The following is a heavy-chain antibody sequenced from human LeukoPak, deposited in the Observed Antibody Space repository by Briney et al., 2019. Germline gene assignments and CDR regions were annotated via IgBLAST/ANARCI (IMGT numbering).Heavy chain of an antibody. Sequence: SETLSLTCTVSGGSISSSSDYWGWIRQPPGKGLEWIGSIYYSGSTYNNPSLKSRVTISIDTSKDQFSLKLSSVTAADTAVYYCAREGGNYYRVPYFDYWGQGTLVTASS. CDR1: GGSISSSSDY. CDR3: AREGGNYYRVPYFDY. V-gene: IGHV4-39*07. CDR2: IYYSGST. J-gene: IGHJ4*02. D-gene: IGHD1-26*01.